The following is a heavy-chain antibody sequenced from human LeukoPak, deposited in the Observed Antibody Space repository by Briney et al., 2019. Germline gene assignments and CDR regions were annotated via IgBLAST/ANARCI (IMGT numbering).Heavy chain of an antibody. V-gene: IGHV3-30-3*01. CDR1: GFTFSTFA. Sequence: GGSLRLSCAASGFTFSTFALHWVRQAPGKGLEWVALILYDGTNKYYADSVKGRFTISRDNSQNTLYLQMNSLKPEDTAVYYCARDPIGAIPVIGGLTPFFDSWGQGTLVTVSS. CDR3: ARDPIGAIPVIGGLTPFFDS. CDR2: ILYDGTNK. J-gene: IGHJ4*02. D-gene: IGHD3-16*01.